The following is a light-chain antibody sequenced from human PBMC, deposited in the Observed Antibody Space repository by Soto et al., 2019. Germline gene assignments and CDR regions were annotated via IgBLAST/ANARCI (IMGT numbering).Light chain of an antibody. CDR1: QSISSW. J-gene: IGKJ1*01. Sequence: DIQMTQSPSTLSASVGDRVTITCRASQSISSWLAWYQQKPGRAPKLLVYGASSLESGVPSRFSGSGSGTEFTLTISSLQPDDFASYYCQQYDSYSTFGQGTKVEI. CDR2: GAS. CDR3: QQYDSYST. V-gene: IGKV1-5*01.